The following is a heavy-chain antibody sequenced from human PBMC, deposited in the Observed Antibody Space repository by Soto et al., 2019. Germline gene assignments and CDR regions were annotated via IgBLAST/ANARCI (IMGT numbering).Heavy chain of an antibody. D-gene: IGHD1-1*01. V-gene: IGHV4-30-4*01. CDR1: GGSVSSGDYY. J-gene: IGHJ5*02. CDR3: ARVPRELEPPVWFDP. CDR2: IYYSGNT. Sequence: QVQLQESGPGLVKPSETLSLTCTVAGGSVSSGDYYWSWIRQPPGKGLEWIGYIYYSGNTYYNPSVKSRVTISVDMSTNQFSMKLNSVTAADTAVYHCARVPRELEPPVWFDPWGQGTLVTVSS.